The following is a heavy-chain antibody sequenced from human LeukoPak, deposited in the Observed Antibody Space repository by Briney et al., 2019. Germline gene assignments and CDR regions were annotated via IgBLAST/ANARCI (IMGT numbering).Heavy chain of an antibody. D-gene: IGHD6-6*01. CDR3: ARANSSPIGVFDY. V-gene: IGHV4-39*07. Sequence: PSETLSLTCTVSGGSISSSSYYWGWIRQPPGKGLEWIGSIYYSGSTYYNPSLKSRVTISVDTSKNQFSLKLSSVTAADTAVYYCARANSSPIGVFDYWGQGTPVTVSS. J-gene: IGHJ4*02. CDR1: GGSISSSSYY. CDR2: IYYSGST.